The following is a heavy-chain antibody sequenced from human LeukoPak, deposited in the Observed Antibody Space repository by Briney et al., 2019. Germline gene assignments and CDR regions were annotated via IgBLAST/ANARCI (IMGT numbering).Heavy chain of an antibody. CDR1: GFTFSSYA. Sequence: PGRSLRLSCAASGFTFSSYAMHWVRQAPGKGLEWVAVISYDGSNKYYADSVKGRFTISRNNSKNTLYLQMNSLRAEDTAVYYCARDDVDPAMVTYYYGMDVWGKGTTVTVSS. CDR2: ISYDGSNK. V-gene: IGHV3-30*04. CDR3: ARDDVDPAMVTYYYGMDV. J-gene: IGHJ6*04. D-gene: IGHD5-18*01.